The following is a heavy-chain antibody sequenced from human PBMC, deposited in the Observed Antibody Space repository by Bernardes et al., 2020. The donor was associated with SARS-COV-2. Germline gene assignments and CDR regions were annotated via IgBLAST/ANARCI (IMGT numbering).Heavy chain of an antibody. CDR2: INEDGSIT. CDR1: GFTFKNFW. D-gene: IGHD2-15*01. CDR3: TRDIGGGSSY. V-gene: IGHV3-74*01. J-gene: IGHJ4*02. Sequence: GSLRLSCAASGFTFKNFWMHWVRQTPGKGLVWVSRINEDGSITNYADPVKGRFTISRDNARNTLFLQMNSLRGEDTAMYYCTRDIGGGSSYWGQGALVTVSS.